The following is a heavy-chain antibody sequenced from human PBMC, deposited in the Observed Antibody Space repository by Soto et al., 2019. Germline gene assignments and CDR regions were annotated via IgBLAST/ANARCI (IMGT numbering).Heavy chain of an antibody. Sequence: EVQLLESGGDLVQPGGSLRLSCVASGFSFDNYAMSWVRQAPGKGLEWVSAIKSDGSSTYYAASVKDRFIISRDNSKNTLYLQLNSLRAEDTAVYYCAQLGLMTFSYKHYFNHWGRGTLVTVSS. CDR2: IKSDGSST. V-gene: IGHV3-23*01. CDR3: AQLGLMTFSYKHYFNH. D-gene: IGHD1-1*01. J-gene: IGHJ4*02. CDR1: GFSFDNYA.